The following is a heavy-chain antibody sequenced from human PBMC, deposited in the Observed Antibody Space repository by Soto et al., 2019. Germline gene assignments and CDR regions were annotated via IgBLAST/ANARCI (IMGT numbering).Heavy chain of an antibody. V-gene: IGHV1-69*01. CDR3: AIRTIAAAGTPNYYYGMDV. CDR1: GGTFSSYA. Sequence: QVQLVQSGAEVQKPGSSVKVSCKASGGTFSSYAISWVRQDPGQGLEWMGGIIPIFGTANYAQKFQGRVTNTADESTSTAYMELSSLRSEDTAVYYCAIRTIAAAGTPNYYYGMDVWGQGTTVTVSS. J-gene: IGHJ6*02. D-gene: IGHD6-13*01. CDR2: IIPIFGTA.